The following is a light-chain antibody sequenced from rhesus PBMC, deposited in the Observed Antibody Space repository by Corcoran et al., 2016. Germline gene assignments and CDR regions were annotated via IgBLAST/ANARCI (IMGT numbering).Light chain of an antibody. Sequence: DIVMTQSPDSLAVSLGDRVTINCKSSQSLLFSSKNRNFLAWYLQKPGQAPNLLISWASTRESGVPARFVGSGSGADFTLTISGLQAEDVAVYYCQQYYTTPLTFGGGTKVEIK. J-gene: IGKJ4*01. CDR1: QSLLFSSKNRNF. CDR2: WAS. CDR3: QQYYTTPLT. V-gene: IGKV4-1*01.